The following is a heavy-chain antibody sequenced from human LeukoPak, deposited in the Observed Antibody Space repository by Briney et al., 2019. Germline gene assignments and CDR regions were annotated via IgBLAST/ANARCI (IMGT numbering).Heavy chain of an antibody. D-gene: IGHD2-15*01. CDR2: FDREDGER. CDR3: ASDYSVH. CDR1: GYRLSEMS. Sequence: ASVQVSCKVSGYRLSEMSIHWVRLAPGKGLEWVANFDREDGERTYAQKFQGRATMTEDTSTDTTDLEMSSLTSEDTAIYYCASDYSVHWGQGTLVTVSA. V-gene: IGHV1-24*01. J-gene: IGHJ4*02.